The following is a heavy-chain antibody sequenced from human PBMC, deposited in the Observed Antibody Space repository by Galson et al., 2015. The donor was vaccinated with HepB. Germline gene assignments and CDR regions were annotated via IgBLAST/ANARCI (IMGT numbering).Heavy chain of an antibody. J-gene: IGHJ4*02. CDR2: ISPYNGNT. Sequence: SVKVSCKASGYTFTTYGISWVRQAPGQGLEWMGWISPYNGNTHSAQKLQGRVTMTTDTSTSTAYMEVRSLRSDDTAVYYCARSYHDSSGYYYVDYWGQGTLVTVSS. V-gene: IGHV1-18*01. D-gene: IGHD3-22*01. CDR1: GYTFTTYG. CDR3: ARSYHDSSGYYYVDY.